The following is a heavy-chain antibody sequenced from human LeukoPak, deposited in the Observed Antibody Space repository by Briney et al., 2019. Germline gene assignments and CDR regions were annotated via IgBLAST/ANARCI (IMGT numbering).Heavy chain of an antibody. V-gene: IGHV1-18*01. CDR3: ARDQTRQGLSSSWYTKYYYYGMDV. J-gene: IGHJ6*02. CDR1: GYTFTSYG. CDR2: ISAYNGNT. D-gene: IGHD6-13*01. Sequence: ASVKVSCKASGYTFTSYGISWVRQAPGQGLEWMGWISAYNGNTNYARKLQGRVTMTTDTSTSTAYMELRSLRSDDTAVYYCARDQTRQGLSSSWYTKYYYYGMDVWGQGTTVTVSS.